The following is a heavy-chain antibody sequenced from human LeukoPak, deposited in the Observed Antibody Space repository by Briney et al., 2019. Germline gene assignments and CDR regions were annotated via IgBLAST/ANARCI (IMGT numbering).Heavy chain of an antibody. Sequence: ASVKVSCKVSGYTLTELSMHWVRQAPGKGLEWMGGFDPEDGETIYAQKFQGRVTMTEDTSTDTAYMELSSLRSEDTAVYYCASPREGLQWFDYWGQGTLVTVSS. CDR1: GYTLTELS. D-gene: IGHD4-11*01. J-gene: IGHJ4*02. CDR3: ASPREGLQWFDY. CDR2: FDPEDGET. V-gene: IGHV1-24*01.